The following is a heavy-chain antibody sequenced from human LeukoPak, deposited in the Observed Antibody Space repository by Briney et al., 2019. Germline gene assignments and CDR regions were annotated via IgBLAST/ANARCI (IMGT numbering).Heavy chain of an antibody. D-gene: IGHD1-26*01. CDR2: IYYSGST. CDR1: GGSISSYY. CDR3: ASLIYGSYDY. V-gene: IGHV4-59*12. Sequence: PSETLSLTCTVSGGSISSYYWSWIRQPPGKGLEWIGYIYYSGSTNYNPSLKSRVTISVDTSKNQFSLKLSSVTAADTAVYYCASLIYGSYDYWGQGTLVTVSS. J-gene: IGHJ4*02.